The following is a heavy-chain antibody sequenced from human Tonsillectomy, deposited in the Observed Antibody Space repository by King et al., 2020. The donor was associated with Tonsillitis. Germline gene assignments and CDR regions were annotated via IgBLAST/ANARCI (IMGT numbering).Heavy chain of an antibody. CDR3: ARDPRYSSGWYEGYYFDF. D-gene: IGHD6-19*01. J-gene: IGHJ4*02. Sequence: VQLVESGGGLVQPGGSLRLSCAASGFTVSSSYMSWVRQAPGKGLEWVSVIYSGGSRYHADSVKGRFSISRDKSKNTLYLQMNSLRAEDTAVYYCARDPRYSSGWYEGYYFDFWGQGTLVTVSS. CDR2: IYSGGSR. V-gene: IGHV3-66*01. CDR1: GFTVSSSY.